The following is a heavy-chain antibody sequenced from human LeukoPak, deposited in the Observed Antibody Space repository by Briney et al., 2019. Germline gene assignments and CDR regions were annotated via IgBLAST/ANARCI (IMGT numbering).Heavy chain of an antibody. CDR2: INPNSGGT. CDR3: ARGPALIDAFWFDP. V-gene: IGHV1-2*02. CDR1: GYTFTGYY. Sequence: ASVKVSCKASGYTFTGYYMHWVRQAPGQGLEWMGWINPNSGGTNYAQKFQGKVTMTRDTSISTAYIELSRLRSDDTAVYYCARGPALIDAFWFDPWGQGTLVTVSS. D-gene: IGHD3-22*01. J-gene: IGHJ5*02.